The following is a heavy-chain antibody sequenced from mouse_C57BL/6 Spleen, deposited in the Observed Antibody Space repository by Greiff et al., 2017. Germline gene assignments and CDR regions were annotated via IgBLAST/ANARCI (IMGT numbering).Heavy chain of an antibody. CDR3: ARQAYYSNYYYAMDY. CDR2: INPDSSTI. V-gene: IGHV4-1*01. Sequence: DVKLQESGGGLVQPGGSLKLSCAASGIDFSRYWMSWVRRAPGKGLEWIGEINPDSSTINYAPSLKDKFIISRDNAKNTLYLQMSKVRSEDTALYYCARQAYYSNYYYAMDYWGQGTSVTVSS. D-gene: IGHD2-5*01. J-gene: IGHJ4*01. CDR1: GIDFSRYW.